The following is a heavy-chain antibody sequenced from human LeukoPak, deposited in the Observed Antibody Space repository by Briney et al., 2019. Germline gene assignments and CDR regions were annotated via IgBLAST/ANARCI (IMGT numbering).Heavy chain of an antibody. V-gene: IGHV3-9*01. Sequence: GRSLRLSCVAPGFSFYDYAMHWVRHAPGKGLEWVSGISWNSGSIGYADSVKGRFTISRDNAKNSLYLQMNSLRAEDTALYYCAKDMGYGSSPAHWGQGTLVTVSS. CDR1: GFSFYDYA. J-gene: IGHJ4*02. CDR2: ISWNSGSI. CDR3: AKDMGYGSSPAH. D-gene: IGHD6-6*01.